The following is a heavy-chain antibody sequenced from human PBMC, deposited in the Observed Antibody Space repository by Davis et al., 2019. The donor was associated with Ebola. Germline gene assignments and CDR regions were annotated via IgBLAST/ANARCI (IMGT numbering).Heavy chain of an antibody. J-gene: IGHJ4*02. CDR2: ISSFSTTI. V-gene: IGHV3-11*01. Sequence: GESLKISCAASGFTFSDYYMSWIRQAPGKGLEWVSYISSFSTTIYYADSVKGRFTISRDNAKNSLYLQMNSLRAEDTAVYYCARDSKRYFDWQIDYWGQGNLVTVSS. CDR3: ARDSKRYFDWQIDY. D-gene: IGHD3-9*01. CDR1: GFTFSDYY.